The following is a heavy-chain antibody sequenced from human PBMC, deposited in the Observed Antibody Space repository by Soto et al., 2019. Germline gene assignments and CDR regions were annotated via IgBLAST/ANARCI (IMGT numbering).Heavy chain of an antibody. Sequence: SGPTLVNPTQTLTLTCTFSGFSLSTSGVGVAWIRQPPGKALEWLALIYWDDDKRYSPSLKSRLTITKDTSKNQVVLTMTNMDPVDTATYYCAHRSGSSWYLGAENNNWFDPWGQGTLVTVSS. J-gene: IGHJ5*02. CDR2: IYWDDDK. CDR1: GFSLSTSGVG. D-gene: IGHD6-13*01. CDR3: AHRSGSSWYLGAENNNWFDP. V-gene: IGHV2-5*02.